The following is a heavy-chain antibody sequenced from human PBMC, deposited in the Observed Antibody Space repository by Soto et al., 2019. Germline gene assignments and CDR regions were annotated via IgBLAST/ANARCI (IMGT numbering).Heavy chain of an antibody. V-gene: IGHV1-8*01. CDR3: ARGVFGSSTSLAGPHWFDP. Sequence: ASVKVSCKASGYTFTSYDINWVRQATGQGLEWMGWMNPNSGNTGYAQKFQGRVTMTRNTSISTAYMELSSLRSEDTAVYYCARGVFGSSTSLAGPHWFDPWGQGTLVTVSS. CDR1: GYTFTSYD. D-gene: IGHD2-2*01. CDR2: MNPNSGNT. J-gene: IGHJ5*02.